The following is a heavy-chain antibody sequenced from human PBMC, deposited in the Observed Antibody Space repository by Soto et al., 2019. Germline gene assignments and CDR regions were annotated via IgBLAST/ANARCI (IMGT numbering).Heavy chain of an antibody. CDR1: GFTFSNYA. D-gene: IGHD5-18*01. V-gene: IGHV3-30-3*01. Sequence: QVHLVESGGGVVQPGRSLRLSCAASGFTFSNYAMHWVRQAPGKGLEWVALTSSDGSNEFHADSVKGRITISRDNSKNTMYLQVDSLRAEDTAVYYCARVLHVDTGDFDIWGQGTMVTVSS. J-gene: IGHJ3*02. CDR2: TSSDGSNE. CDR3: ARVLHVDTGDFDI.